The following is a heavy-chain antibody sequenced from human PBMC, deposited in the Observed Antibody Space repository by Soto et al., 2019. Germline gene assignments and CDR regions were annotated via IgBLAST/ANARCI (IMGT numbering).Heavy chain of an antibody. V-gene: IGHV4-30-4*01. CDR3: ASSSLYGMDV. CDR1: GYTFTSWDVY. J-gene: IGHJ6*02. CDR2: IYYSGNT. Sequence: SCKASGYTFTSWDVYWSWIRQPPGKGLEWIGNIYYSGNTYYNPSLKSRLIISIDTSKNQFSLKVGSVTAADTAVYYCASSSLYGMDVWGQETTVTVSS.